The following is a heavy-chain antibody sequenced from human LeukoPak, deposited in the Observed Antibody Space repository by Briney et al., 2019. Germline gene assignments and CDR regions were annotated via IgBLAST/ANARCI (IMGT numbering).Heavy chain of an antibody. J-gene: IGHJ6*02. D-gene: IGHD3-22*01. Sequence: GGSLRLSCAASGFTFSNYDMNWVRQAPGKGLEWVSYISSSGSTIYYADSVKGRFTISRDNAKNSLYLQLNSLRAEDTAVYYCARGDSSGYYYYYFAMVVWGQGTTVTVSS. V-gene: IGHV3-48*03. CDR2: ISSSGSTI. CDR3: ARGDSSGYYYYYFAMVV. CDR1: GFTFSNYD.